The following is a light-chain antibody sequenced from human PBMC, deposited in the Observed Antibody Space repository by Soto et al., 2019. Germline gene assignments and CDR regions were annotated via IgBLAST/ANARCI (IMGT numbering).Light chain of an antibody. V-gene: IGKV1-6*01. CDR1: QGIRND. CDR2: VAS. CDR3: LQDYNYPLT. Sequence: AIQMTQSPSSLSASVGDRVTITCRARQGIRNDLAWYQQKPGKAPKLLIYVASSLLSGVPSRFSGSGSGTDFTLTSSSLQPEDFATYYCLQDYNYPLTFXGGTKADIK. J-gene: IGKJ4*01.